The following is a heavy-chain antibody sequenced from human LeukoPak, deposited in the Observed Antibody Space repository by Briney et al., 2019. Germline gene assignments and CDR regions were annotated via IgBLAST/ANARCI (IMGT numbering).Heavy chain of an antibody. D-gene: IGHD6-13*01. CDR1: GGSLSGYY. J-gene: IGHJ4*02. V-gene: IGHV4-34*01. CDR2: INHSGST. Sequence: SETLSLTCAVYGGSLSGYYWSWIRQPPGKGLEWIGEINHSGSTNYNPSLKSRVTISVDTSKNQFSLKLSSVTAAGTAVYYCARVESGYSSSWYPSRRGYYFDYWGQGTLVTVSS. CDR3: ARVESGYSSSWYPSRRGYYFDY.